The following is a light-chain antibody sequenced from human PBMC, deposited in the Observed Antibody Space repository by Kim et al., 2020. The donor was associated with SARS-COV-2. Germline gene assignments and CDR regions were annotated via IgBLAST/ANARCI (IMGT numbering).Light chain of an antibody. V-gene: IGKV1-9*01. CDR2: DAS. Sequence: PASWGDRVTITCRASQGIGTYIAWYQQSPGKAPKLLIYDASSLKRGVPSRFSGSGSGTEFTLTISSLQPEDVATYYCQQLNSYPTFGPGTKVDIK. CDR1: QGIGTY. J-gene: IGKJ3*01. CDR3: QQLNSYPT.